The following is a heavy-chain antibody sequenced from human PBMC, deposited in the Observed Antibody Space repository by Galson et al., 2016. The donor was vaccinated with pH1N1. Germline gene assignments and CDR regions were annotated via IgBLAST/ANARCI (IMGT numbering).Heavy chain of an antibody. V-gene: IGHV3-7*01. CDR1: RFSFSDHW. CDR3: ARAIGASGAF. CDR2: INQDGSQK. Sequence: SLRLSCAGSRFSFSDHWMHWVRQAPGKGLEWVANINQDGSQKYYVDSVRGRFTISRDNAKNSLYLQMNSLRAEDTAVYYCARAIGASGAFWGQGTLVTVSS. J-gene: IGHJ4*02. D-gene: IGHD6-13*01.